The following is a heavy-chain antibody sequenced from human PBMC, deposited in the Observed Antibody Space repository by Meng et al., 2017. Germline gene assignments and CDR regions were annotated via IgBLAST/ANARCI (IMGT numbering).Heavy chain of an antibody. CDR1: GFTFDDYT. Sequence: GKSLKISCAASGFTFDDYTMHWVRQAPGKGLEWVSLISWDGGSTYYADSVKGRFTISRDNSKNSLYLQMNSLRTEDTALYYCAKDSVSVAGTLYAPLNYWGQGTLVTVSS. CDR2: ISWDGGST. J-gene: IGHJ4*02. D-gene: IGHD6-19*01. V-gene: IGHV3-43*01. CDR3: AKDSVSVAGTLYAPLNY.